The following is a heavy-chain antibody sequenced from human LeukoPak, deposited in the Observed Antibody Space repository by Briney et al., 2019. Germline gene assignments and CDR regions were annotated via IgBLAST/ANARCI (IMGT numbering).Heavy chain of an antibody. CDR3: ARERWGDAFDI. CDR2: ISYDGSNK. J-gene: IGHJ3*02. CDR1: GFTFSSYG. D-gene: IGHD1-26*01. Sequence: GGSLRLSCAASGFTFSSYGMHWVRQAPGKGLEWVAVISYDGSNKYYADSVKGRFTISRDNSKSTLYLQMNSLRADDTAVYYCARERWGDAFDIWGQGTKVTVSS. V-gene: IGHV3-30*03.